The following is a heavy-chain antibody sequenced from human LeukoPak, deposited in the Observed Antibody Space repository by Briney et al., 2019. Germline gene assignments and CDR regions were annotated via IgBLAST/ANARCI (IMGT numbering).Heavy chain of an antibody. CDR1: GFSFNSYW. CDR2: IKEDGSEK. CDR3: AREYYDSSGIYYFDY. V-gene: IGHV3-7*01. J-gene: IGHJ4*02. Sequence: GGSLRLSCAASGFSFNSYWMSWVRQAPGKRLEWAANIKEDGSEKKYVDSVKGRFTISRDNSKNTLYLQMNSLRAEDTAVYYCAREYYDSSGIYYFDYWGQGTLVTVSS. D-gene: IGHD3-22*01.